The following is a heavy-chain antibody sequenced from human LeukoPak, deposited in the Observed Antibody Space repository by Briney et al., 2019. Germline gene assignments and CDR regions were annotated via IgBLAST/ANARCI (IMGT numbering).Heavy chain of an antibody. D-gene: IGHD6-19*01. CDR1: GFTFSSYS. V-gene: IGHV3-21*01. CDR3: ARDLIQQWPFYYYYYYMDV. J-gene: IGHJ6*03. Sequence: GGSLRLSCAASGFTFSSYSMNWVRQAPGKGLEGVSSISSSSSYIYYADSVKGRFTISRDNAKNSLYLQMNSLRAEDTAVYYCARDLIQQWPFYYYYYYMDVWGKGTTVTVSS. CDR2: ISSSSSYI.